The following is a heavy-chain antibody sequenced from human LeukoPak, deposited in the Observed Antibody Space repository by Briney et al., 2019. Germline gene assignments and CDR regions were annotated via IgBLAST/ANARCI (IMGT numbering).Heavy chain of an antibody. CDR1: GASISSGDYY. V-gene: IGHV4-30-4*01. CDR2: IYYSGST. Sequence: PSQTLSLTCTVSGASISSGDYYWSWIRQPPGKGLEWIGYIYYSGSTYYNPSLKSRVTISVDTSKNQFSLKLSSVTAADTAVYYCARQPSRYYYYGMDVWGQGTTVTVSS. J-gene: IGHJ6*02. CDR3: ARQPSRYYYYGMDV.